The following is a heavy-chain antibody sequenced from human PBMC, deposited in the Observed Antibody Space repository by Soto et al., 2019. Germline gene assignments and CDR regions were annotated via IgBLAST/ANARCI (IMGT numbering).Heavy chain of an antibody. CDR2: IRQDGSEK. CDR3: ARYRLELRYNCYFDY. D-gene: IGHD1-7*01. CDR1: GSTFSSYW. Sequence: GGSLRLSCAASGSTFSSYWMSWVRQAPGKGLEWVANIRQDGSEKYYVDSVKGRFTISRDNAKNSLYLQMNSLRAEDTAVYYCARYRLELRYNCYFDYWGQGTLVTVSS. J-gene: IGHJ4*02. V-gene: IGHV3-7*01.